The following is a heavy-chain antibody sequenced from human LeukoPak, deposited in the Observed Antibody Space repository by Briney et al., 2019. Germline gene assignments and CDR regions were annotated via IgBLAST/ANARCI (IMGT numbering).Heavy chain of an antibody. V-gene: IGHV3-30*04. CDR2: ISYDASST. CDR3: ARGAGGSSGWSTIRYFDW. CDR1: GFTFSTYA. J-gene: IGHJ4*02. Sequence: GGSLRLSCAASGFTFSTYAMHWVRQAPYEGLEWVTAISYDASSTYYADSVKGRFTISRDNSKSTLYLQLDSLGVEDTAVYYCARGAGGSSGWSTIRYFDWWGQGTLVTVSS. D-gene: IGHD6-13*01.